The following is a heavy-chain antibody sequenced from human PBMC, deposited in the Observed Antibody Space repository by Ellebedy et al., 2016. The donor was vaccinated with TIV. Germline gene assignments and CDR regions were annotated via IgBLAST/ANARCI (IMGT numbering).Heavy chain of an antibody. CDR1: GFTFSSYW. CDR3: AGGGGNIFEF. Sequence: GESLKISXAASGFTFSSYWMTWVRQAPGKGLEWVANIKQDGSEETYVDSVKGRFTISRDNAKNSLFLQMNSLRAEDTAVYYCAGGGGNIFEFWGQGTLVTVSS. J-gene: IGHJ4*02. CDR2: IKQDGSEE. D-gene: IGHD4-23*01. V-gene: IGHV3-7*04.